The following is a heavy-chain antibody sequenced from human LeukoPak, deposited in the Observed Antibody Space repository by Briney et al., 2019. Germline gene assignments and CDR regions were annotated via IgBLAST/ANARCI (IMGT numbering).Heavy chain of an antibody. D-gene: IGHD3-16*01. Sequence: GRSLRLSCAASGFTFSSYGMHWVRQAPGKGLEWVAVISYDGSNKYYADSVKGRFTISRDNSKNTLYLQMNSLRAEDTAVYYCARGDLRGIGDYWGQGTLVTVSS. CDR2: ISYDGSNK. V-gene: IGHV3-30*03. CDR1: GFTFSSYG. CDR3: ARGDLRGIGDY. J-gene: IGHJ4*02.